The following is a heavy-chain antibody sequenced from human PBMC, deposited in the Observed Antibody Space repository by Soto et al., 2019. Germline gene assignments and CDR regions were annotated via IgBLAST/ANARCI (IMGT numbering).Heavy chain of an antibody. V-gene: IGHV3-23*01. Sequence: GGSLRLSCAPSGFTFSSYAMSWVRQAPGKGLEWVSAISGSGGSTYYADSAKGRFTISRDNPKNTLYLQMNSLRAEETAVYYCAKEGMFRSSWRAYYFDYWGQGTLVTVSS. J-gene: IGHJ4*02. CDR2: ISGSGGST. CDR1: GFTFSSYA. CDR3: AKEGMFRSSWRAYYFDY. D-gene: IGHD6-13*01.